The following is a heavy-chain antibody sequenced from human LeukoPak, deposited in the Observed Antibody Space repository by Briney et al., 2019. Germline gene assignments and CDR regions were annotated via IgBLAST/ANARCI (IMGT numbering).Heavy chain of an antibody. J-gene: IGHJ4*02. CDR2: ISSSSSYI. Sequence: GGSLRLSCAASGFTFSSYSMNWVRQAPGKGLEWVSSISSSSSYIYYADSVKGRFTISRDNAKNSLYLQMNSLRAEDTAVYYCARERIVGATRGGFDYWGQGTLVTVSS. D-gene: IGHD1-26*01. CDR3: ARERIVGATRGGFDY. V-gene: IGHV3-21*01. CDR1: GFTFSSYS.